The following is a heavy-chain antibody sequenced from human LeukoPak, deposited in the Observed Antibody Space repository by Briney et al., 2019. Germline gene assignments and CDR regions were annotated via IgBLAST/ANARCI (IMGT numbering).Heavy chain of an antibody. CDR2: IYYSGST. CDR3: ARPLGGSYQGYGY. V-gene: IGHV4-39*01. D-gene: IGHD1-26*01. J-gene: IGHJ4*02. Sequence: SETLSLTCTVSGGSISSSSYYWGWIRQPPGKGLEWIGSIYYSGSTYYNPSLKSRVTISVDTSKNQFSLKLSSVTAADTAVYYCARPLGGSYQGYGYWGQGTLVTVSS. CDR1: GGSISSSSYY.